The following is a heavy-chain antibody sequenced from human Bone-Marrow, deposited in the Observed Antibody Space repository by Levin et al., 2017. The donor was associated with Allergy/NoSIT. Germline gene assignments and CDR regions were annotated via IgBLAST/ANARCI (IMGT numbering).Heavy chain of an antibody. D-gene: IGHD6-13*01. J-gene: IGHJ4*02. CDR1: GFSFSDYA. CDR2: VSYDGKNY. CDR3: ARGAGSSWSQLDQ. Sequence: SCAASGFSFSDYATHWVRQAPGKGLEWVAVVSYDGKNYFYADSVEGRFTISRDISKNMVFLQMNSLRPEDTALYYCARGAGSSWSQLDQWGQGTLVTVSS. V-gene: IGHV3-30*04.